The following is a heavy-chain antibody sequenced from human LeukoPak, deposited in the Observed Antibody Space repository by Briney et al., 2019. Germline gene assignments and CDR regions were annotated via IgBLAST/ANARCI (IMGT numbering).Heavy chain of an antibody. CDR2: IKSKTDGGTT. D-gene: IGHD2-15*01. Sequence: GGSLRLSCAASGFTFSNAWMSWVRQAPGKGLEWVGRIKSKTDGGTTDYAAPVKGRFTISRDDSKSIAYLQMNSLKTEDTAVYYCSRGRYCSGGSCGSWGQGTLVTVSS. V-gene: IGHV3-15*01. J-gene: IGHJ5*02. CDR3: SRGRYCSGGSCGS. CDR1: GFTFSNAW.